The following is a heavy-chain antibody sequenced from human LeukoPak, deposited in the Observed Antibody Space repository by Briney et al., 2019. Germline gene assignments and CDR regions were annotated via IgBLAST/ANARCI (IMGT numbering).Heavy chain of an antibody. V-gene: IGHV1-18*01. CDR1: GYTFTSYG. J-gene: IGHJ4*02. CDR2: ISPYNGDT. D-gene: IGHD2-15*01. CDR3: ARLLFVNGDILAGRGRTLDY. Sequence: ASVKVSCTASGYTFTSYGIIWVRRAPGQGLEWMGWISPYNGDTNYAQRLQGRVTMTTDTSTITAYMELRSLRSDDTAVYFCARLLFVNGDILAGRGRTLDYWGQGTLVTVSS.